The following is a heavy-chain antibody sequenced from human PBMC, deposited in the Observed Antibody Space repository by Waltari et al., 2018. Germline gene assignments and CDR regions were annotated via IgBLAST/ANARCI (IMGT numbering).Heavy chain of an antibody. CDR3: ARGAGSNWFDP. V-gene: IGHV4-34*01. CDR2: INHSGST. Sequence: QVQLQQWGAGLLKPSETLSLTCAVYGGSFSGYYWSWIRQPPGKGLEWIGEINHSGSTNSNPSLKSRVTISVDTSKNQFSLKLSSVTAADSAVYYCARGAGSNWFDPWGQGTLVTVSS. CDR1: GGSFSGYY. J-gene: IGHJ5*02.